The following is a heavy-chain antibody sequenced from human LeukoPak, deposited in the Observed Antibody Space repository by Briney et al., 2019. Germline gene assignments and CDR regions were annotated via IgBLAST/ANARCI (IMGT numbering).Heavy chain of an antibody. D-gene: IGHD2-15*01. CDR1: GFTFSNYG. J-gene: IGHJ4*02. Sequence: PGRSLRLSCAASGFTFSNYGMHWVRQAPGKGLEWVAAIWYDGSNKYHADSVKGRFTISRDNSKNTLYLQMNSLRAEDTAVYYCARDPNGLHDYWGQGTLVTVSS. CDR3: ARDPNGLHDY. V-gene: IGHV3-33*01. CDR2: IWYDGSNK.